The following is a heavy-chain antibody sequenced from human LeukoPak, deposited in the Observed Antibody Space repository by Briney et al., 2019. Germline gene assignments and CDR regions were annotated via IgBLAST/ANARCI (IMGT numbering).Heavy chain of an antibody. CDR2: TYYRSKWSS. V-gene: IGHV6-1*01. CDR1: GDSVSSNSAT. D-gene: IGHD1-14*01. CDR3: ARAESLTGQNWFDP. Sequence: SQTLSLTCVISGDSVSSNSATWNWIRQSPSRGFEWLGRTYYRSKWSSDYAVSVRSRISIDPDTSKNQFSLHLNSVSPDDTAIYYSARAESLTGQNWFDPWGQGTLVTVSS. J-gene: IGHJ5*02.